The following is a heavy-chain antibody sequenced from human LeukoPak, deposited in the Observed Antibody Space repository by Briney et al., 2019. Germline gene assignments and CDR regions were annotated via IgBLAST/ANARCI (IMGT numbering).Heavy chain of an antibody. D-gene: IGHD3-22*01. V-gene: IGHV3-48*03. CDR2: ISSSGSTI. Sequence: GGSLRLSCAASGFTFTSYEMNWVRQAPGKGLEWVSYISSSGSTIYYADSVKGRFTISRDNAKNSLYLQMNSLRAEDTAVYYCARERTYYYDSSAYYYWGQGTLVTVSS. CDR1: GFTFTSYE. CDR3: ARERTYYYDSSAYYY. J-gene: IGHJ4*02.